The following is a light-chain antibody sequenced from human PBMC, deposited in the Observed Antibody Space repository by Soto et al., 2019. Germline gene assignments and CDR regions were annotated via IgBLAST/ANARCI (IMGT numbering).Light chain of an antibody. J-gene: IGKJ3*01. V-gene: IGKV3-11*01. Sequence: EIVLTQSPATLSLSPGQKATLSCRTSQSVTTNFAWYQQKPGQAPRLLSYDVSSRATDIPARFSGSGSGTDFTLTISSLEPEDFAVYYCQQRSTWAPSFTFGPGTKVDIK. CDR1: QSVTTN. CDR2: DVS. CDR3: QQRSTWAPSFT.